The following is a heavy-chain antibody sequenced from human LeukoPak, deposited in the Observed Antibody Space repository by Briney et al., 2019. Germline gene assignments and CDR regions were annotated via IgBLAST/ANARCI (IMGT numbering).Heavy chain of an antibody. CDR2: ISVSGDST. CDR3: AKVFFMDY. CDR1: DLPFTTFG. Sequence: SGGSLRPSLQSLDLPFTTFGLTWSRKAPGKGLEWVSAISVSGDSTNYADSVKGRFTISRDNSKNTLYLQMNSLRAEDTAVYYCAKVFFMDYWGQGNLVTVSS. D-gene: IGHD2-8*01. V-gene: IGHV3-23*01. J-gene: IGHJ4*02.